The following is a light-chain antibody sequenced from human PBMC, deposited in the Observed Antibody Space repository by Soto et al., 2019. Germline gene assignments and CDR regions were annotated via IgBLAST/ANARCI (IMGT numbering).Light chain of an antibody. CDR2: EVS. V-gene: IGLV2-8*01. CDR3: ISYAGSNNLL. Sequence: QSALTQPPSTSGSPGQSVTISCTGTFNDVGGYDFVSWYQQHPGTAPKLLIYEVSKRPSGVPDRFSGSKSGNTASLTVSGLQADDEADYHCISYAGSNNLLFGGGTKLTVL. J-gene: IGLJ2*01. CDR1: FNDVGGYDF.